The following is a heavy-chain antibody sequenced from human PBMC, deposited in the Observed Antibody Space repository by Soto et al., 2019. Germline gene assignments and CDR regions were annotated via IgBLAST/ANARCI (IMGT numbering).Heavy chain of an antibody. Sequence: QVQLVQSGAEVKKPGSSVKVSCKASGGTFSSYAISWVRQAPGQGLEWMGGIIPIFGTANYAQKFQGRVTITADDSTSTAYMELSSLRSEDTAVYYCARRAETNGWNGFGADKYYFDFWGQGTLVTVSS. CDR2: IIPIFGTA. CDR1: GGTFSSYA. D-gene: IGHD1-1*01. J-gene: IGHJ4*02. V-gene: IGHV1-69*01. CDR3: ARRAETNGWNGFGADKYYFDF.